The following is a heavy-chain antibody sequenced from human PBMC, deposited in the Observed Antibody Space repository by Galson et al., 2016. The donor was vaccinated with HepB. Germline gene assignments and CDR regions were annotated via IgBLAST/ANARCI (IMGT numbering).Heavy chain of an antibody. CDR1: GFTLSTYS. CDR3: ARDLVGAAAGHYYYGMDV. CDR2: ISQDENKK. J-gene: IGHJ6*02. V-gene: IGHV3-30*03. D-gene: IGHD6-25*01. Sequence: SLRLSCAASGFTLSTYSINWVRQTPGKGLEWVAVISQDENKKYYAGSVKGRFTISRDNSKNTLSLQMNSLRVEDTAVYYCARDLVGAAAGHYYYGMDVWGQGTTATV.